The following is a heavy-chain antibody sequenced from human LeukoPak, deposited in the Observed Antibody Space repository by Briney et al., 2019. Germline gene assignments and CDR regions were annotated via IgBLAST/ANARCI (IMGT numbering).Heavy chain of an antibody. CDR2: ISWNSGSI. D-gene: IGHD2-15*01. J-gene: IGHJ4*02. CDR1: GFTFDDYA. CDR3: AKGKGGGVVPTFDY. Sequence: GGSLRLSCAASGFTFDDYAMHWVRQAPGKGLEWVSGISWNSGSIGYADSVKGRFTISRDNAKNSLYLQMNSLRAEDTAVYYCAKGKGGGVVPTFDYWGQGTLVTVSS. V-gene: IGHV3-9*01.